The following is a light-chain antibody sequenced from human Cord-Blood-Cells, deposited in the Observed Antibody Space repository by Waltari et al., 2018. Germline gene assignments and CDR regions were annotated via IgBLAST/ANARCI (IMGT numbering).Light chain of an antibody. CDR3: SSYTSSSTPYV. CDR1: SSDVGGYNY. CDR2: EVS. Sequence: QSALTQPASVSGSPGQSITISCTGTSSDVGGYNYVSSYQQHPGKAPKLMIYEVSNRPSGVSIRFSGSKSGNTASLTISGLQAEDEADYYCSSYTSSSTPYVFGTGTKVTVL. V-gene: IGLV2-14*01. J-gene: IGLJ1*01.